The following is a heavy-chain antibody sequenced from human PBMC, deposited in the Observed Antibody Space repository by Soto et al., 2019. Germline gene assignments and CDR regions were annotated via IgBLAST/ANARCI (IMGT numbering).Heavy chain of an antibody. CDR2: ISYDGSNK. CDR3: AKDRYGDYVYFDY. CDR1: GFTFSSYG. J-gene: IGHJ4*02. D-gene: IGHD4-17*01. V-gene: IGHV3-30*18. Sequence: QVQLVESGGGVVQPGRSLRLSCAASGFTFSSYGMHWVRQAPGKGLEWVAVISYDGSNKYYADSVKGRFTISRDNSKNTLYLQMNSLRAEDTAVYYCAKDRYGDYVYFDYWGQGTLVNVSS.